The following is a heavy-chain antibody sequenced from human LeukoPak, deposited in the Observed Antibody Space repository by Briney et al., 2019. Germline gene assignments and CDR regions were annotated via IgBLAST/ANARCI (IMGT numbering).Heavy chain of an antibody. Sequence: SETLSLTCTVSGGSISSSNYYWGWIRQPPGKGLEYIASVYYSGNTYYNPSLKSRITISLDTSKNQFSQKLTSVTATDTAVYYCARGGGSSAYYSWFDPWGQGILVTVSS. CDR2: VYYSGNT. V-gene: IGHV4-39*01. CDR1: GGSISSSNYY. D-gene: IGHD3-22*01. J-gene: IGHJ5*02. CDR3: ARGGGSSAYYSWFDP.